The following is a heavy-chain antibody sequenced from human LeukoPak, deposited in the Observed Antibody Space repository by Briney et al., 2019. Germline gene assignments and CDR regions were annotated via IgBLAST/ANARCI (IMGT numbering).Heavy chain of an antibody. J-gene: IGHJ5*02. CDR3: ARGTPPYSTTGGNWFDP. CDR1: GGSISSGSYY. V-gene: IGHV4-61*02. Sequence: SETLSLTCTVFGGSISSGSYYWSWIRQPAGKGLEWIGRIYTSGSTNYNPSLKSRVTISVDTSKNQFSLKLSSVTAADTAVYYCARGTPPYSTTGGNWFDPWGQGTLVTVSS. CDR2: IYTSGST. D-gene: IGHD6-13*01.